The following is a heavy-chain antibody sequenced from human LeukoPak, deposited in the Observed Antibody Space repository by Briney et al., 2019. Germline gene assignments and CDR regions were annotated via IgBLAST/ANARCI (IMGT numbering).Heavy chain of an antibody. CDR1: GFTFSNYW. CDR2: INADGTST. J-gene: IGHJ4*02. V-gene: IGHV3-74*01. Sequence: PGGSLRLSCVASGFTFSNYWMHWVRQAPRKGLLWVSRINADGTSTTYADSVKGRLTISRENAKNTLYLQMNRLRAEDTAVYLCARGGLVRGAEHDYWGQGTLVTVSS. CDR3: ARGGLVRGAEHDY. D-gene: IGHD3-10*01.